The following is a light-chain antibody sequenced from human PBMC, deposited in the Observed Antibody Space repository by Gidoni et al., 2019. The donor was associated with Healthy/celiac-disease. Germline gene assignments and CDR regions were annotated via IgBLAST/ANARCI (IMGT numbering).Light chain of an antibody. CDR2: GAS. V-gene: IGKV3-15*01. J-gene: IGKJ4*01. Sequence: EIVMTQSPATLSVSPGERATLSCRPSQSVSSNLAWYQQKPGQAPRLLIYGASTRATGIPARFSGSGSGTEFTLTISSLQSEDFAVYYCQQYNNWPLLTFXGXTKVEIK. CDR1: QSVSSN. CDR3: QQYNNWPLLT.